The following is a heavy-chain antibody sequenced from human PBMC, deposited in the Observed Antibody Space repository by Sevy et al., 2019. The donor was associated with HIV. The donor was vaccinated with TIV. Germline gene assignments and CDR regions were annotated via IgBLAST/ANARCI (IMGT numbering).Heavy chain of an antibody. J-gene: IGHJ4*02. CDR2: ISYDGSNK. CDR1: GFTFSSYA. V-gene: IGHV3-30-3*01. CDR3: AREGGETYSSGWPYYFDY. Sequence: VGSLRLSCAASGFTFSSYAMHWVRQAPGKGLEWVAVISYDGSNKYYADSVKGRFTISRDNSKNTLYLQMNSLRAEDTAVYYCAREGGETYSSGWPYYFDYWGQGTLVTVSS. D-gene: IGHD6-19*01.